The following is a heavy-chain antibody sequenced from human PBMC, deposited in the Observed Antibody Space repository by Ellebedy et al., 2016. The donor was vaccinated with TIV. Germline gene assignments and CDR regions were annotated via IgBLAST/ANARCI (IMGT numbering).Heavy chain of an antibody. D-gene: IGHD6-19*01. CDR1: GITFSTYT. Sequence: GESLKISCAASGITFSTYTMDWVRQAPGKGLEWVSGISATGGTTFYADSVKGRFTISRDNSKNTLYLQMNSLRFDDTAMYYCAKEALAVWGQGTLVTVSS. CDR3: AKEALAV. V-gene: IGHV3-23*01. CDR2: ISATGGTT. J-gene: IGHJ4*02.